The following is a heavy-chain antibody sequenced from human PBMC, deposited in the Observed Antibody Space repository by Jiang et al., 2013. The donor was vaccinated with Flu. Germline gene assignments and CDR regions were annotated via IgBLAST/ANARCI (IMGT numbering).Heavy chain of an antibody. CDR2: LDWDDDK. Sequence: KPTQTLTLTCTFSGFSLSTSGMCVSWIRQPPGKALEWLARLDWDDDKYYSTSLKTRLTISKDTSKNQVVLTMTNMDPVDTATYYCARILSRRVPSGGSGSYYPYYYYYGMDVWGQGTT. CDR1: GFSLSTSGMC. V-gene: IGHV2-70*11. D-gene: IGHD3-10*01. CDR3: ARILSRRVPSGGSGSYYPYYYYYGMDV. J-gene: IGHJ6*02.